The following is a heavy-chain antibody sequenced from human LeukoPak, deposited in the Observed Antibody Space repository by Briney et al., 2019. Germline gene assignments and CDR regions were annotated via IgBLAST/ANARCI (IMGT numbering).Heavy chain of an antibody. V-gene: IGHV3-7*03. CDR3: ARKLWHRNDC. CDR2: IKQDGSKK. D-gene: IGHD3-16*01. CDR1: GFPFSSYW. J-gene: IGHJ4*02. Sequence: GGSLRLSCVASGFPFSSYWMTWVRQAPGKGLEWVANIKQDGSKKSYVDSVKGRFTISRDNAKNSLYLQMNSLRAEDTALYYCARKLWHRNDCWGQGTLVTVSS.